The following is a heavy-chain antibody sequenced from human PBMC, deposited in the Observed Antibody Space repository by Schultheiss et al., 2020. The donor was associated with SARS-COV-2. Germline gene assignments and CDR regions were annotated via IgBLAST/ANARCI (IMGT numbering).Heavy chain of an antibody. Sequence: GGSLRLSCAASGFTFSNYGMHWVRQAPGKGLEWVAVIWYDGSNKYYADSVKGRFTISRDNSKNTLYLQMNSLRAEDTAVYYCAKRSSSWLNYYYYYMDVWGKGTTVTVSS. D-gene: IGHD6-13*01. J-gene: IGHJ6*03. CDR2: IWYDGSNK. V-gene: IGHV3-33*06. CDR3: AKRSSSWLNYYYYYMDV. CDR1: GFTFSNYG.